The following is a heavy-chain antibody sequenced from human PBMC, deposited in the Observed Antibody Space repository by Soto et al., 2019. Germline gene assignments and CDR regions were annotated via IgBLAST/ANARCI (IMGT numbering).Heavy chain of an antibody. V-gene: IGHV1-69*06. CDR3: ARPKRSGYDRGDSYYHTMDV. CDR2: ILPMFGAV. J-gene: IGHJ6*02. D-gene: IGHD2-21*02. CDR1: GGTSSNFV. Sequence: QMQLVQSWAEVKKSGSSVKVSCKASGGTSSNFVITWVRQVPGQGLEWLGGILPMFGAVKYAQKFQDRLTITADRSKNTAAMALGSLRPDDTAVYYCARPKRSGYDRGDSYYHTMDVWGHGTTVTVS.